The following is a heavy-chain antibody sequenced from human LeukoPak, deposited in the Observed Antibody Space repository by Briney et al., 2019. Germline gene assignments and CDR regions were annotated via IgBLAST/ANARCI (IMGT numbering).Heavy chain of an antibody. J-gene: IGHJ6*02. Sequence: PSETLSLTCTVSGGSISSYYWSWIRQPPGKGLEWIGYIYYSGSTNYNPSLKSRVTISVDTSKNQFSLKLSSVTAADTAVYYCARTSIGVGELDYYYYGMDVWGQGTTVTVSS. CDR2: IYYSGST. D-gene: IGHD3-10*01. CDR3: ARTSIGVGELDYYYYGMDV. V-gene: IGHV4-59*08. CDR1: GGSISSYY.